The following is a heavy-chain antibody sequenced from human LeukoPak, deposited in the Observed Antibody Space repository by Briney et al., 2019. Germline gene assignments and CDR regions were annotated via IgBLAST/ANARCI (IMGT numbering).Heavy chain of an antibody. CDR3: AKVKADYDILTEDY. D-gene: IGHD3-9*01. Sequence: GSLRLSCAASGFTFSSYGMHWVRQAPGKGLEWVAFIRYDGSNKYYADSVKGRFTISRDNSKNTLYLQMNSLRAEDTAVYYCAKVKADYDILTEDYWGQGTLVTVSS. V-gene: IGHV3-30*02. J-gene: IGHJ4*02. CDR1: GFTFSSYG. CDR2: IRYDGSNK.